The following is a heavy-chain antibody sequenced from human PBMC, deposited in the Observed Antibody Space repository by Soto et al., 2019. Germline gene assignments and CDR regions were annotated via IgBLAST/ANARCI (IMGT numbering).Heavy chain of an antibody. CDR1: GYSFTSYW. CDR3: AATYYYDSSGYGTPHFDY. V-gene: IGHV5-51*01. J-gene: IGHJ4*02. CDR2: IYPGDSDT. Sequence: TGESLKISCKGSGYSFTSYWIGWVRQMPGKGLEWMGIIYPGDSDTRYSPSFQGQVTISADKSISTAYLQWSSLKASDTAMYYCAATYYYDSSGYGTPHFDYWGQGTLVTVSS. D-gene: IGHD3-22*01.